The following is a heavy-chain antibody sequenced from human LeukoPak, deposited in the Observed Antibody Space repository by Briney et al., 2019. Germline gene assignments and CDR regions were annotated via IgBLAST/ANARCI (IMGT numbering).Heavy chain of an antibody. CDR1: GFTFSSYW. D-gene: IGHD1-26*01. CDR3: AKDVGKWESLHFFDY. Sequence: GGSLRLSCAASGFTFSSYWMHWVRHAPGKGLVWVSRINSDGSSTSYADSVKGRFTISRDNSRNTLYLQMNSLRGNDTAVYYCAKDVGKWESLHFFDYWGQGTLVTVSS. J-gene: IGHJ4*02. CDR2: INSDGSST. V-gene: IGHV3-74*01.